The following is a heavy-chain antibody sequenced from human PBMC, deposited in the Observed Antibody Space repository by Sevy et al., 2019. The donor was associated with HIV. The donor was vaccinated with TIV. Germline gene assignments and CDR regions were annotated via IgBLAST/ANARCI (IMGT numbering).Heavy chain of an antibody. J-gene: IGHJ4*02. Sequence: SETLSLTCAVYGGTFSGHYWSWIRQPPGKGLEWIGQINHSGSTNYNPSLKRRVTISADTSKNQFSLKLSSVTGADTAVYYCVRGKLGATIEDKSFDYWGQGTLVTVSS. CDR1: GGTFSGHY. V-gene: IGHV4-34*01. CDR3: VRGKLGATIEDKSFDY. CDR2: INHSGST. D-gene: IGHD1-26*01.